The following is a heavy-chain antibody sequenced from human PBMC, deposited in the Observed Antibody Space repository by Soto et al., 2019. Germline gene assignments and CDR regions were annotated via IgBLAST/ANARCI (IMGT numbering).Heavy chain of an antibody. CDR3: ARGKITGLFDY. Sequence: SETLSLTCAVSGDSISSYYCMWIRQPPGKGLESIGYLYYGRSANYNPSLKSRVTLSVDTSKNQFSLKLTSVAAADTAVYYCARGKITGLFDYWGQGTLVTVSS. D-gene: IGHD2-8*02. V-gene: IGHV4-59*12. CDR2: LYYGRSA. J-gene: IGHJ4*02. CDR1: GDSISSYY.